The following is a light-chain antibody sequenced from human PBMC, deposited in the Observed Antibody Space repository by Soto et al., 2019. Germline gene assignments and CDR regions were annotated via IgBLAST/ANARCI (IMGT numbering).Light chain of an antibody. CDR2: GAS. CDR3: HQYGSSAWT. J-gene: IGKJ1*01. V-gene: IGKV3-20*01. Sequence: EIVLTQSPGTPSLSPGERATLSCRASQSVSSSYLAWYQQKPGQAPRLLIYGASSRATGIPDRFSGSGSGTDFTLTISRLEPEDFAVYYCHQYGSSAWTFGQGTKVDI. CDR1: QSVSSSY.